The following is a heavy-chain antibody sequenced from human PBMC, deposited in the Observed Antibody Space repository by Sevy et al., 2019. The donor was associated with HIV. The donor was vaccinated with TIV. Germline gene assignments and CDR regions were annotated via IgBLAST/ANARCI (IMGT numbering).Heavy chain of an antibody. V-gene: IGHV3-7*04. Sequence: GGSLRLSCAASGFSFSTYWMHWVRQAPGKGLEWVANIKQDESEKYYVASVKGRFTISRDNAKNSVYLQMNSLRPEDTAIEDCARGNSGSFDYWGQGTLVTVSS. CDR1: GFSFSTYW. CDR2: IKQDESEK. J-gene: IGHJ4*02. CDR3: ARGNSGSFDY. D-gene: IGHD3-22*01.